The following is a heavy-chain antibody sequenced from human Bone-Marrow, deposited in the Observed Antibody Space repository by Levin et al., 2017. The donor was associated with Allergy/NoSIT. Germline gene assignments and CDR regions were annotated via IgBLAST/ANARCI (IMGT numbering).Heavy chain of an antibody. J-gene: IGHJ4*02. CDR1: GYTFTSYA. CDR3: ARRRLTTVTTDEPVDY. V-gene: IGHV1-3*01. CDR2: INAGNGNT. Sequence: ASVKVSCKASGYTFTSYAMHWVRQAPGQRLEWMGWINAGNGNTKYSQKFQGRVTITRDTSASTAYMELSSLRSEDTAVYYCARRRLTTVTTDEPVDYWGQGTLVTVSS. D-gene: IGHD4-17*01.